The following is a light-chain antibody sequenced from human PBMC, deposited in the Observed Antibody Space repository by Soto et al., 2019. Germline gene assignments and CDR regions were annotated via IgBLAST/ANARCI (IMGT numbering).Light chain of an antibody. V-gene: IGKV1-5*01. Sequence: DIQMTQSPSTLSASVGDRVTITCRASQRITTWLAWYQQKPGKAPELLISDASNLESGVPSRFSGSESETEFTLTISSLQPDDFATYYCQQYNTYPTTFGQGTKVDIK. CDR1: QRITTW. CDR2: DAS. J-gene: IGKJ1*01. CDR3: QQYNTYPTT.